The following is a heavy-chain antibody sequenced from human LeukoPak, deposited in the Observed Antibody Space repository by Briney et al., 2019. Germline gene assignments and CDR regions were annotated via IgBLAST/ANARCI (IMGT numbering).Heavy chain of an antibody. D-gene: IGHD4-17*01. V-gene: IGHV3-7*01. Sequence: PGGSLRLSCATSGFTFSRFSMSWVRQAPGKGLEWVANIKQDGSEEYYVDSVKGRFTISRDNTKNSLYLQMNSLRAEDTAVYYCTRDDTVTTRVGFIDWGQGTLVTVSS. CDR2: IKQDGSEE. J-gene: IGHJ4*02. CDR1: GFTFSRFS. CDR3: TRDDTVTTRVGFID.